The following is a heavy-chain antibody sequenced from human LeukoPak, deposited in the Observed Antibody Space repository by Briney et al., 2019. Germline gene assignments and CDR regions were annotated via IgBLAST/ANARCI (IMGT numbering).Heavy chain of an antibody. V-gene: IGHV4-34*01. Sequence: SETLSLTCAVYGGSFSGYYWSWIRQPPGKGLEWIGEINHSGSTNYNPSLKSRVTISVDTSKNQFSLKLSSLTAADTAVYYCARRRIYSSSSIKNWFDPWGQGTLVTVSS. D-gene: IGHD6-6*01. CDR3: ARRRIYSSSSIKNWFDP. CDR1: GGSFSGYY. CDR2: INHSGST. J-gene: IGHJ5*02.